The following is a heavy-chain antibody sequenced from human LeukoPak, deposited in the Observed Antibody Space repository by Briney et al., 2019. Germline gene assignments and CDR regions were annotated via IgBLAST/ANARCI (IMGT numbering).Heavy chain of an antibody. J-gene: IGHJ4*02. CDR2: ISGSGGST. Sequence: GGSLRLSCAASGFTFSSYAMTWVRQAPGKGLEWVSAISGSGGSTYNADSVKGRFTISRDNSKNTLYLQMNSLRAEDTAVYYCAKAGGIVVVTAPNFDYWGQGTLVTVSS. CDR1: GFTFSSYA. D-gene: IGHD2-21*02. CDR3: AKAGGIVVVTAPNFDY. V-gene: IGHV3-23*01.